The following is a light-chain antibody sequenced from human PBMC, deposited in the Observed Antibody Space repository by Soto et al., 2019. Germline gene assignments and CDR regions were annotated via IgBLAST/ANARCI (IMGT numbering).Light chain of an antibody. V-gene: IGKV3-15*01. J-gene: IGKJ4*01. CDR2: GAS. Sequence: EIVMTQSPATLSVSPGERATLSCRASQSVSRKLAWYQQKPGQAPSLLIYGASTRATGIPARFSGSGSGTDFTLTVSSLQPEDFAVYYCQHDYNLLTFGGGTKVDIK. CDR3: QHDYNLLT. CDR1: QSVSRK.